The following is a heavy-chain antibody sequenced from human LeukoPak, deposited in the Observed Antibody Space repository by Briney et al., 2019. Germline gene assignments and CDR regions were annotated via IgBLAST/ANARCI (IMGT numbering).Heavy chain of an antibody. D-gene: IGHD5-18*01. J-gene: IGHJ5*02. CDR1: GYTFTGYY. V-gene: IGHV1-2*02. CDR2: INPNSGGT. CDR3: ARADEIRGYSYGP. Sequence: GASVKVSCKASGYTFTGYYMHWVRQAPGQGLEWMGWINPNSGGTNYAQKFQGRVTMTRDTSISTAYMELSRLRFDDTAVYYCARADEIRGYSYGPWGQGTLVTVSS.